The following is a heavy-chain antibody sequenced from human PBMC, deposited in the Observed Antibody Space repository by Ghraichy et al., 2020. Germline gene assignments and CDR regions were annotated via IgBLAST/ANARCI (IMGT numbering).Heavy chain of an antibody. V-gene: IGHV4-39*01. CDR1: GGSISSSSYY. CDR2: IYYRGST. D-gene: IGHD6-6*01. CDR3: ARHFIKSSASNEYFEH. J-gene: IGHJ1*01. Sequence: SETLSLTCTVSGGSISSSSYYWGWLRQPPGKGLEWIGRIYYRGSTYYTPTLKSRVTISVATSKNQFSLTLRSVTAADTAVYYCARHFIKSSASNEYFEHWGQGTLVTVSS.